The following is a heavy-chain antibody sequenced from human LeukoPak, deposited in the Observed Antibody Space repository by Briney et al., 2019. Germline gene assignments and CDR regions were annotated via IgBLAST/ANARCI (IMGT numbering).Heavy chain of an antibody. Sequence: PSETLSLTCTVSGASISSDAYHWRWIRQPPGTGLEWIGHSGATKNNPSLNSRLTISVDTSKNQFSLRLSSVTAADTAVYFCATYYAGRGGSGYWGQGTLVTVSS. V-gene: IGHV4-30-4*01. CDR1: GASISSDAYH. CDR3: ATYYAGRGGSGY. J-gene: IGHJ4*02. CDR2: SGAT. D-gene: IGHD3-10*01.